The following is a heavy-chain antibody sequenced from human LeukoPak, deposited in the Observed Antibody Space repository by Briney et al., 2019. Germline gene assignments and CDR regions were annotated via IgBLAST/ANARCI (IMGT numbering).Heavy chain of an antibody. D-gene: IGHD5-12*01. Sequence: SETLSLTCAVYGGSSSGYYWSWIRQPPGKGLEWIGEVNHSGSTNYNPSLKSRVTISVDTSKNQFSLKLSSVTAADTAVYYCASGPRGYSGYVLAWGQGTMVTVSS. J-gene: IGHJ3*01. CDR3: ASGPRGYSGYVLA. V-gene: IGHV4-34*01. CDR1: GGSSSGYY. CDR2: VNHSGST.